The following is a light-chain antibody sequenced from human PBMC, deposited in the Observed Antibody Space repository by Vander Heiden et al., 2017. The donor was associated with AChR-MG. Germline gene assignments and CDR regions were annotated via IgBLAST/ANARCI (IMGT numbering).Light chain of an antibody. CDR1: SSDVGGYNY. J-gene: IGLJ3*02. CDR2: DVT. CDR3: CSYGGDYTWV. V-gene: IGLV2-11*01. Sequence: QSALTQPHSVSGSPGQSLTLSCNGTSSDVGGYNYVSWYQQHPGKAPKLIIYDVTNRPSGVPDRFSGSKSGDTASLTISGLQAEDEADYYCCSYGGDYTWVFGGGTTLTVL.